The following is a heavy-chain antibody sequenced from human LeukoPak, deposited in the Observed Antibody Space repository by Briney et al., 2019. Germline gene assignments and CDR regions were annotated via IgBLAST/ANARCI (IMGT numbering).Heavy chain of an antibody. CDR2: INHSGST. CDR1: GGPFSGYY. V-gene: IGHV4-34*01. CDR3: ARGQGGSYFDY. J-gene: IGHJ4*02. D-gene: IGHD1-26*01. Sequence: PSETLSLTCAVYGGPFSGYYWSWIRQPPGKGLEWIGEINHSGSTNYNPSLKSRVTISVDTSKNQFSLKLSSVTAADTAVYYCARGQGGSYFDYWGQGTLVTVSS.